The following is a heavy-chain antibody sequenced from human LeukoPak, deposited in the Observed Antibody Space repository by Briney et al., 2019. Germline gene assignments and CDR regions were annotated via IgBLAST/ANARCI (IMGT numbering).Heavy chain of an antibody. J-gene: IGHJ6*02. D-gene: IGHD4-17*01. CDR2: ISAYNGNT. V-gene: IGHV1-18*01. CDR3: ARAPPPTVTTFSLRYYYYGMDV. Sequence: GASVTVSCKASGYTFTSYGISWVRQAPGQGLEWMGWISAYNGNTNYAQKLQGRVTMTTDTSTSTAYMELSSLRSEDTAVYYCARAPPPTVTTFSLRYYYYGMDVWGQGTTVTVSS. CDR1: GYTFTSYG.